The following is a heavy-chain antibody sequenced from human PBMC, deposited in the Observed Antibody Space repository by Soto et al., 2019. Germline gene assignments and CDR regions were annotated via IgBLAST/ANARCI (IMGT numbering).Heavy chain of an antibody. CDR1: GYTFTNYW. V-gene: IGHV5-51*01. Sequence: GESLKISCKGSGYTFTNYWIGWVRQMPGKGPEWMGIIYPGDSDTKYNPSFQGQVSISADKSITTTYLQWSSLKASDTAIYYCAASIFYFGLDVWGQGTTVTVSS. J-gene: IGHJ6*02. CDR2: IYPGDSDT. CDR3: AASIFYFGLDV.